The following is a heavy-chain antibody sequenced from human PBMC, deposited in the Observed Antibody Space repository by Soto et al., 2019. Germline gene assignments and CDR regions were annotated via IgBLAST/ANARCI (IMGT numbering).Heavy chain of an antibody. V-gene: IGHV4-34*01. CDR1: GGSFSGYY. Sequence: SETLSLTCAVYGGSFSGYYWSWIRQPPGKGLEWIGEINHSGSTNYNPSLKSRVTISVDKSKNQFSLKLSSMTAADTAVYYCATRKPPRPTWSDYWGQGTLVTVSS. CDR3: ATRKPPRPTWSDY. D-gene: IGHD6-6*01. CDR2: INHSGST. J-gene: IGHJ4*02.